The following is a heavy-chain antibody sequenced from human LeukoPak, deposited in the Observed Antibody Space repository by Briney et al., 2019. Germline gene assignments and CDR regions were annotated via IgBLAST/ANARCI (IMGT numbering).Heavy chain of an antibody. D-gene: IGHD6-13*01. V-gene: IGHV3-48*04. Sequence: GGSLRLSCAASGFTFSSYSMNWVRQAPGKGLESVSYVSSLGHTIHYADSVRGRFTISRDDAKKSLYLQMNSLRAEDTAVYYCARDESGYSSSWYPWGQGTLVTVSS. CDR3: ARDESGYSSSWYP. J-gene: IGHJ5*02. CDR1: GFTFSSYS. CDR2: VSSLGHTI.